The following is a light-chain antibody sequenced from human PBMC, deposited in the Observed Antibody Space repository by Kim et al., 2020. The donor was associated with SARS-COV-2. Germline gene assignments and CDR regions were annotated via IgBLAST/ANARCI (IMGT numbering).Light chain of an antibody. CDR1: QNITTY. J-gene: IGKJ1*01. CDR3: QQSYSTPRT. CDR2: AAS. V-gene: IGKV1-39*01. Sequence: ASVGDRVTNTCRASQNITTYLNWYQQKPGKAPKLLIYAASSLQSGVPSRFSGSGSGADFTLNISSLQPEDFATYYCQQSYSTPRTFGQGTKVDIK.